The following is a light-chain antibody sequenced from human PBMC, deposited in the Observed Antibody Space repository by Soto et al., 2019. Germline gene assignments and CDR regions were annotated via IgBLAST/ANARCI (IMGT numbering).Light chain of an antibody. V-gene: IGKV3-20*01. CDR2: GAS. CDR3: QQYGSAAWT. Sequence: EIVLTQSPGTLSLSPGERATLSCRASQSVSANYLAWYQQKPGQTPRLLIYGASSRATGIPDRFSGSGSGTDFTLTISTLEPEDFAVYNCQQYGSAAWTFGQGTKVEIK. CDR1: QSVSANY. J-gene: IGKJ1*01.